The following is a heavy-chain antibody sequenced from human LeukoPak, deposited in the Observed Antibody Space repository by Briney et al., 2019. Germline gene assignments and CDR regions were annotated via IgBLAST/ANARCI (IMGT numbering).Heavy chain of an antibody. CDR3: ARGGYVDY. CDR2: INHSGST. CDR1: GGSISSGGYY. Sequence: SETLSLTCTVSGGSISSGGYYWSWIRQHPGKGLEWIGEINHSGSTNYNPSLKSRVTISVDTSKNQFSLKLSSVTAADTAVYYCARGGYVDYWGQGTLVTVSS. V-gene: IGHV4-39*07. J-gene: IGHJ4*02. D-gene: IGHD2-15*01.